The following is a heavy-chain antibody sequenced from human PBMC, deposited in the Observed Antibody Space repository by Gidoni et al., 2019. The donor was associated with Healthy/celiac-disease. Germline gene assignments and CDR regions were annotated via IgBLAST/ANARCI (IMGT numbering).Heavy chain of an antibody. D-gene: IGHD3-3*01. Sequence: QVQLVESGGGVVQPGRYLRLSCAASGSTVSSSGMHWVRQAPGKGLEWVAVISDDGSNKYYADSVKGRFTISRDKSKNALYLQMNSLRAEDTAVYYCAKDGIDYDFWSGYYTIYYYYMDVWGKGTTVTVSS. J-gene: IGHJ6*03. V-gene: IGHV3-30*18. CDR2: ISDDGSNK. CDR3: AKDGIDYDFWSGYYTIYYYYMDV. CDR1: GSTVSSSG.